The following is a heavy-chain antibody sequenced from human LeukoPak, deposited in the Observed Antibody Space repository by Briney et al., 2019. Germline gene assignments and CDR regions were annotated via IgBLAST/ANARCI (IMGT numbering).Heavy chain of an antibody. J-gene: IGHJ4*02. Sequence: SQTLSLTCTVSGGSISSGGYYWSWIRQHPGKGLEWIGYIYYSGSTYYNPSLKSRVTISVDRSKNQFSLKLSSVTAADTAVYYCARGGSSYDFWSGYLGGLFDYWGQGTLVTVSS. D-gene: IGHD3-3*01. CDR3: ARGGSSYDFWSGYLGGLFDY. CDR2: IYYSGST. V-gene: IGHV4-31*03. CDR1: GGSISSGGYY.